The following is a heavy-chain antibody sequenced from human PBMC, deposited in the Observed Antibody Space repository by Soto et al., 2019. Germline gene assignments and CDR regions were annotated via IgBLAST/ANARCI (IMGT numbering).Heavy chain of an antibody. CDR1: GFIFGDYS. V-gene: IGHV3-49*03. D-gene: IGHD3-22*01. CDR2: IRSTTYGETT. Sequence: GGSLRLSCTASVTSGFIFGDYSVNWFRQAPGKGLEWVGFIRSTTYGETTEYAASVKGRFTISRDDSKSIAYLQMNSLITEDTAVYFCTIEGSWDDSSGYSAFHIWGQGTMVTVSS. J-gene: IGHJ3*02. CDR3: TIEGSWDDSSGYSAFHI.